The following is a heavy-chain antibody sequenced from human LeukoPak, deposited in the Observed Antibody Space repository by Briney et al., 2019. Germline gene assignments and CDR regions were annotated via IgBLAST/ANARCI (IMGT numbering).Heavy chain of an antibody. CDR3: ASLENAQYFLH. V-gene: IGHV4-59*08. J-gene: IGHJ1*01. CDR1: GSYLSTYY. CDR2: IYYSGST. Sequence: SETLSLTCTVSGSYLSTYYWSWIRQPPGNGLEWIGYIYYSGSTLFNPSLKSRVTMSVDTSKSHFSLRLSSVTAADTAVYYCASLENAQYFLHWAKGTLVTVSS.